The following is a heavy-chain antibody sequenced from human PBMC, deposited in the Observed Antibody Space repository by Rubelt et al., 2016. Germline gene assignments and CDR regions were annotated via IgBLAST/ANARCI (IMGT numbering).Heavy chain of an antibody. V-gene: IGHV1-18*01. CDR2: ISAYNGNT. D-gene: IGHD5-24*01. CDR1: GYTFTSYG. CDR3: ARDLTYNLPAY. J-gene: IGHJ4*02. Sequence: QVQLVQSGAEVKKPGASVKVSCKASGYTFTSYGISWVRQAPGQGLEWMGWISAYNGNTNYAQKLQGGVTMTPDTSTSTAYMGLRSLRSDDTAVYYCARDLTYNLPAYWGQGTLVTVSS.